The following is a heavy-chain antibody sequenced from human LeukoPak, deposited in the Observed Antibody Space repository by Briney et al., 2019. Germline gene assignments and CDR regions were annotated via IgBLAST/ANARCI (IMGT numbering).Heavy chain of an antibody. CDR2: MSGSEDYI. CDR1: GITFSTYT. Sequence: PGGSLRLSCAASGITFSTYTMSWVRQAPGRGLEWVSAMSGSEDYIYYADSVKGRFTISRDNSKNTLYLQMNSLRDEDTAVYHRAKEVLDYEIPYWCFDLWGRGTLVTVSS. V-gene: IGHV3-23*01. D-gene: IGHD4-17*01. J-gene: IGHJ2*01. CDR3: AKEVLDYEIPYWCFDL.